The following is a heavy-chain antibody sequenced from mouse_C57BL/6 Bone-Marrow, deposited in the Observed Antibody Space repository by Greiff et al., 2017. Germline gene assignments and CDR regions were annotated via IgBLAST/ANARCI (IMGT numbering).Heavy chain of an antibody. CDR3: TTNWDGGDY. CDR1: GFTFKDDY. Sequence: EVQLQQSGAELVRPGASVKLSCTASGFTFKDDYMHWVKQRPEQGLEWIGWIDPENGDTEYASKFQGKATITADTSSNTAYLQLSSLTSEDAAVYYCTTNWDGGDYWGQGTTLTVSS. J-gene: IGHJ2*01. CDR2: IDPENGDT. V-gene: IGHV14-4*01. D-gene: IGHD4-1*01.